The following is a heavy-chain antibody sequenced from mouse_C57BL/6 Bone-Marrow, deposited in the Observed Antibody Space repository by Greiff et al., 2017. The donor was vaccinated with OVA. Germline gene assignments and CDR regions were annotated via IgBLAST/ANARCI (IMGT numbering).Heavy chain of an antibody. D-gene: IGHD1-1*01. J-gene: IGHJ1*03. V-gene: IGHV1-50*01. CDR1: GYTFTSYW. CDR2: IDPSDSYT. Sequence: QVQLQQPGAELVKPGASVKLSCKASGYTFTSYWMQWVKQRPGQGLEWIGEIDPSDSYTNYNQKFQGKATLTVDTSSRTAYMQLSSLTSEDSAVYYFARLDSSSWYCDVWGTGTTVTVSS. CDR3: ARLDSSSWYCDV.